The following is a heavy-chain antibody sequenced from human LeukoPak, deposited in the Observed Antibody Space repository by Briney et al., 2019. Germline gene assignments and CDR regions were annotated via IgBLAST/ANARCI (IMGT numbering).Heavy chain of an antibody. Sequence: KPSETLSLTCTVSGDSISSNSWNWIRQPPGKGLEWIGLIYKNGSTNYNPSLKSRLTISLDTSKSQFSLKLSSVTTADTAVYFCARTIGAWNGGMRRYYDYYMDVWGKGTTVTVSS. CDR2: IYKNGST. CDR1: GDSISSNS. J-gene: IGHJ6*03. D-gene: IGHD1-1*01. CDR3: ARTIGAWNGGMRRYYDYYMDV. V-gene: IGHV4-59*01.